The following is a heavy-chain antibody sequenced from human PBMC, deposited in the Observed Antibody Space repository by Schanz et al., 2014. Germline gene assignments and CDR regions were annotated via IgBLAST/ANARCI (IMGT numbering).Heavy chain of an antibody. V-gene: IGHV3-21*02. CDR1: RLNFNNAW. J-gene: IGHJ4*02. Sequence: EVQLEESGGGLVKPGGSLKLSCAASRLNFNNAWMHWVRQAPGKGLEWVAVISSSATSSYYADSVKGRFTISRDNAKNSLYLQMNSLRAEDTAVYYCARDKGGLIPFDYWGQGTLVAVSS. CDR2: ISSSATSS. CDR3: ARDKGGLIPFDY. D-gene: IGHD2-15*01.